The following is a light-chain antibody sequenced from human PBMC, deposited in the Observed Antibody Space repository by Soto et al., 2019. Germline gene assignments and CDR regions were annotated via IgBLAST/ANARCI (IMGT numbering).Light chain of an antibody. Sequence: TQSPSSLSASVGDRVTITCRASQSVSSYLAWYQQKPGQAPRLLIYGASSRATGIPDRFSGSGSGTDFTLTISRLEPEDFAVYYCQRYGSSPWTFGQGTKVDIK. CDR2: GAS. CDR1: QSVSSY. J-gene: IGKJ1*01. V-gene: IGKV3-20*01. CDR3: QRYGSSPWT.